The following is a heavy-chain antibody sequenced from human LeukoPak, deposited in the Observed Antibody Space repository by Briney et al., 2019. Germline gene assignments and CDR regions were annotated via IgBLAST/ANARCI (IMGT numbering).Heavy chain of an antibody. CDR2: INPSGGST. CDR1: GYTFTDYY. V-gene: IGHV1-46*03. CDR3: ARDRVSTSCSPNCWIYFDY. Sequence: ASVKTSCKVSGYTFTDYYMHWVRQAPGQGLEWMGIINPSGGSTSYAQKFQGRVTMTRDTSTSTVYMELSSLRSEDTAVYYCARDRVSTSCSPNCWIYFDYWGQGTLVTVSS. D-gene: IGHD2-2*01. J-gene: IGHJ4*02.